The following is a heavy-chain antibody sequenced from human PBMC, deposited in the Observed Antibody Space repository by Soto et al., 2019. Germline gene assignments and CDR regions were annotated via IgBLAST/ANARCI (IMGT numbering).Heavy chain of an antibody. Sequence: SETLSLTCAVSGVSIISGNWWAWVRQSPQRGLEYIGEIFHDGTANYYPSFERRVAISVDTSKNQFSLKLTSVTAADTAIYFCARLVYDTRLNYMYFDFWGQGTLVTVSS. J-gene: IGHJ4*02. CDR3: ARLVYDTRLNYMYFDF. V-gene: IGHV4-4*02. D-gene: IGHD3-10*01. CDR1: GVSIISGNW. CDR2: IFHDGTA.